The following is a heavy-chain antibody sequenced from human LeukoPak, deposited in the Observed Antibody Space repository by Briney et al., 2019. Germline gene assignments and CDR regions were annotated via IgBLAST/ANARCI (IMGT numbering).Heavy chain of an antibody. CDR2: IKEDGIDK. Sequence: PGGSLSLSCAASGFTFSTYWMTWVRQAPGKGLEWVASIKEDGIDKYYVDSVKGRFTISRDSAKNSLFLQMNSLRAEDTAVYYCARDQWRLFDYWGQGTLVTVSS. D-gene: IGHD2-21*02. J-gene: IGHJ4*02. V-gene: IGHV3-7*04. CDR3: ARDQWRLFDY. CDR1: GFTFSTYW.